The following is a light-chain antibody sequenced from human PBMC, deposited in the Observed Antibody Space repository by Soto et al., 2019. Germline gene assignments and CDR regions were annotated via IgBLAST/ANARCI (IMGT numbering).Light chain of an antibody. V-gene: IGKV3-20*01. CDR2: GTS. CDR1: QSVSSSY. CDR3: HQYGSSPYT. Sequence: EIVLTQSPDTLSLSPGERATLSCRASQSVSSSYLAWYQQKPGQTHRLLIYGTSSRATGIPDRFSGSGSGTVFTLSISRLEPEDFAVFYCHQYGSSPYTFGQGTKLEIK. J-gene: IGKJ2*01.